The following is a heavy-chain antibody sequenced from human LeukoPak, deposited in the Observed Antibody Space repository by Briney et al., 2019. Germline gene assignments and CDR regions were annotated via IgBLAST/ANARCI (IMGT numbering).Heavy chain of an antibody. Sequence: GGSLRLSCAASGFTVSSNYMSWVRQAPGKGLEWVSVIYSGGSTYYADSVKGRFTISRDNSKNTLYLQMNSLRAEDTAVYYCARHPNPYYSDSSGYYYGGSFDYWGQGTLVTVSS. CDR2: IYSGGST. CDR3: ARHPNPYYSDSSGYYYGGSFDY. J-gene: IGHJ4*02. V-gene: IGHV3-53*01. D-gene: IGHD3-22*01. CDR1: GFTVSSNY.